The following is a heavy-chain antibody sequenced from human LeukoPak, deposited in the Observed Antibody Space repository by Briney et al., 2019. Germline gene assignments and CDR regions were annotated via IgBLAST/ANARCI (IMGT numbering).Heavy chain of an antibody. Sequence: SETLSLTCSVSDDSITIYYWTWIRQPPGKGLEWIGYIDHTGTTNYNPSLNSRVTISRDTSKNHFSLQLSSVTAADTAVYYCARALAAAFDYWGQGTLVTVSS. J-gene: IGHJ4*02. D-gene: IGHD6-13*01. CDR3: ARALAAAFDY. V-gene: IGHV4-59*01. CDR2: IDHTGTT. CDR1: DDSITIYY.